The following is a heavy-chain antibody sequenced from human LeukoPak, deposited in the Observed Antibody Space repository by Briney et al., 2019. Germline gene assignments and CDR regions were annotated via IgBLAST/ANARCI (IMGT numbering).Heavy chain of an antibody. CDR1: GLTVSNHW. J-gene: IGHJ5*02. CDR3: ASLDTAKQPLANH. CDR2: IREERGQE. V-gene: IGHV3-7*03. D-gene: IGHD5-18*01. Sequence: GGSLRLSCVASGLTVSNHWMSWVRQAPGKGLEWVANIREERGQECYVDSVKGRFTISKNSAKNSLYLQMNTLRVEDTAMYYCASLDTAKQPLANHWGQGTLVTASS.